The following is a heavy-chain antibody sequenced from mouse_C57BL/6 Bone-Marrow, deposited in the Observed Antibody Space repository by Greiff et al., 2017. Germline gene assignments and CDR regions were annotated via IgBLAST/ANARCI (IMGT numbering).Heavy chain of an antibody. V-gene: IGHV10-1*01. D-gene: IGHD4-1*01. Sequence: EVQLVESGGGLVQPKGSLKLSCAASGFSFNTYAMNWVRQAPGKGLEWVARIRSKSNNYATYYADSVKDRFTISRDDSESMLYLQMSNLKTGDTAEYYCVRQWEDWFAYWGQGTLVTVSA. J-gene: IGHJ3*01. CDR2: IRSKSNNYAT. CDR1: GFSFNTYA. CDR3: VRQWEDWFAY.